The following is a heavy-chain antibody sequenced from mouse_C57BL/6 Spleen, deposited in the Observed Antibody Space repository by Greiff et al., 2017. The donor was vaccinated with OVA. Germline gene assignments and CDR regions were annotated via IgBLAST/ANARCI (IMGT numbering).Heavy chain of an antibody. Sequence: VQLQESGPELVKPGASVKISCKASGYAFSSSWMNWVKQRPGKGLEWIGRIYPGDGDTNYNGKFKGKATLTADKSSSTAYMQLSSLTSEDSAVYFFARECIFGGYYFDYWGQGTTLTVSS. V-gene: IGHV1-82*01. CDR2: IYPGDGDT. CDR1: GYAFSSSW. J-gene: IGHJ2*01. CDR3: ARECIFGGYYFDY.